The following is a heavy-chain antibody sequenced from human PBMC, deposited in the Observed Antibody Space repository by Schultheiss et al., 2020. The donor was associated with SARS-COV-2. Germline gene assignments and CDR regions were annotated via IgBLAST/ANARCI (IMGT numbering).Heavy chain of an antibody. D-gene: IGHD3-22*01. CDR3: ARDLANRSGYYDGMDV. CDR2: INSDGSST. CDR1: GFTFSSYW. J-gene: IGHJ6*02. Sequence: GESLKISCAASGFTFSSYWMHWVRQAPGKGLVWVSRINSDGSSTSYADSVKGRFTISRDNAKNTLYLQMNSLRAEDTAVYYCARDLANRSGYYDGMDVWGQGTTVTVSS. V-gene: IGHV3-74*01.